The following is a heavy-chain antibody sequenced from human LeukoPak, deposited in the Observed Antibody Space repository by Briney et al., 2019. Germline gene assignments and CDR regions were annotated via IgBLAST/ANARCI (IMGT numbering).Heavy chain of an antibody. V-gene: IGHV4-59*01. CDR2: IYYSGST. Sequence: SETLSLTCTVSGGSISSYYWSWIRQPPGKGLEWIGYIYYSGSTNYNPSLKSRVTISVDTSKNQFSLKLSSVTAADTAVYYCARAVPAAMGGYYYYGMDVWGQGTTVTVSS. J-gene: IGHJ6*02. CDR1: GGSISSYY. D-gene: IGHD2-2*01. CDR3: ARAVPAAMGGYYYYGMDV.